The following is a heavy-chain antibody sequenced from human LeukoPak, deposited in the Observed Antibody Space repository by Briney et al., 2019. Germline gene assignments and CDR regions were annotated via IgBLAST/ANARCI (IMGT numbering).Heavy chain of an antibody. V-gene: IGHV4-59*01. CDR3: ARELAIPDAFDI. CDR2: ISNTGST. J-gene: IGHJ3*02. CDR1: GDSIRKFY. D-gene: IGHD3-3*02. Sequence: SETLSLTCSVSGDSIRKFYWSWVRQPPGKGLEWIGYISNTGSTNYNPSLQSRVTMSVDTSKNEFSLKLSSVTAADTAVYYCARELAIPDAFDIWGQGTMVTVSS.